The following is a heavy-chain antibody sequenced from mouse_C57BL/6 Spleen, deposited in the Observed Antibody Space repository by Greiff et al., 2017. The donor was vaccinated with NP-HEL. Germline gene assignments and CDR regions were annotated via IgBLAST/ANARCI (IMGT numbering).Heavy chain of an antibody. CDR2: IWRGGST. D-gene: IGHD2-13*01. CDR3: DEGEGDGYYAMDY. V-gene: IGHV2-5*01. Sequence: QVQLQQSGPGLVQPSQCLSITCTVSGFSLTSYGVHWVRQSPGKGLEWLGVIWRGGSTDYNAAFMSSLSITNDNSNSHVFFIMNSLQADDTAIYYCDEGEGDGYYAMDYWGQGTSVTVSS. J-gene: IGHJ4*01. CDR1: GFSLTSYG.